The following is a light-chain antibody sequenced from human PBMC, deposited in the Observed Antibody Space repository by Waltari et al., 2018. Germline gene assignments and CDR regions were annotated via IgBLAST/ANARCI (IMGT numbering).Light chain of an antibody. J-gene: IGLJ3*02. V-gene: IGLV1-47*01. CDR2: RND. Sequence: QSISTQPPSASGTPGQRVTISCSGTYSNVGNNVVNWYQQLPGTVPNLLIYRNDQRPSGVPDRFSGSKSGTSASLAISGLRSEDDAHYFCASWDDSPSGRWVFGGGTKVTVL. CDR1: YSNVGNNV. CDR3: ASWDDSPSGRWV.